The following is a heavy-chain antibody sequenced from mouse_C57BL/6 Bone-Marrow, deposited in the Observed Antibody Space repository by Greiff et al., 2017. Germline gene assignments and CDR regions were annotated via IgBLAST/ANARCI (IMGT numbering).Heavy chain of an antibody. D-gene: IGHD2-13*01. Sequence: GASVKLSCKASGYTFTSYGISWVKQRTGQGLEWIGEIYPRSGNTYYNEKFKGKATLTADKSSSTAYMELRSLTSEDSAVYFCARRAGLHAMDYWGQGTSVTVSS. CDR3: ARRAGLHAMDY. V-gene: IGHV1-81*01. J-gene: IGHJ4*01. CDR2: IYPRSGNT. CDR1: GYTFTSYG.